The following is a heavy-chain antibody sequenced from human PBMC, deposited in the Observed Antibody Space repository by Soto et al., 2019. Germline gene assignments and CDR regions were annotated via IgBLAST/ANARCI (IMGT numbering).Heavy chain of an antibody. Sequence: SETLSLTCTVSGGSSISGGYYWSWIRQHPGKGLEWIGYIYYSGSTYYNPSLKSRVTISVDTSKNQFSLKLSSVTAADTAVYYCARGAPAGTGHAFDIWGQGTMVTVSS. D-gene: IGHD6-13*01. J-gene: IGHJ3*02. CDR1: GGSSISGGYY. CDR2: IYYSGST. V-gene: IGHV4-31*03. CDR3: ARGAPAGTGHAFDI.